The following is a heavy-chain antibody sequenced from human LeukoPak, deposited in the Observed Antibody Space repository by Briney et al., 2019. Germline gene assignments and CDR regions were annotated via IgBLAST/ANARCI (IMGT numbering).Heavy chain of an antibody. CDR3: SSYADDAFDI. V-gene: IGHV4-30-2*01. D-gene: IGHD2-2*01. CDR2: IYHSGST. CDR1: GGSISSDGYS. Sequence: SETLSLTCAVSGGSISSDGYSWSWIRPPPGKGLEWIGYIYHSGSTYYNPSLKSRVTISVDRSKNQFSLKLSSVAAADTAVYYCSSYADDAFDIWGQGTMVTVSS. J-gene: IGHJ3*02.